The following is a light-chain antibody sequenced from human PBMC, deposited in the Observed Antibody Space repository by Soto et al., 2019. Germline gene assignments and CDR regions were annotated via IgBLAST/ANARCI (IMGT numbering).Light chain of an antibody. J-gene: IGKJ1*01. Sequence: EIVMTQSPATLSVSPGGRSRLSFRASQSVSRNLAWYQQKPGQAPRLLIYGASTRATGIPARFSGRGAGAEFTLTISSLQSEDFAVYYCQQYRSWPRTFGQGTKVDIK. CDR3: QQYRSWPRT. CDR1: QSVSRN. CDR2: GAS. V-gene: IGKV3-15*01.